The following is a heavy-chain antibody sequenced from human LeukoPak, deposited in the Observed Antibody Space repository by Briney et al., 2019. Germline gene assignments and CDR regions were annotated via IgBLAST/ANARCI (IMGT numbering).Heavy chain of an antibody. V-gene: IGHV4-34*01. J-gene: IGHJ4*02. Sequence: PSETLSLTCAVYVGSFSGYYWSWIRQPPGKGLEWIGEINHSGSTNYNPSLKSRVSISVDTSKNQFSLKLSSVTAADTAVYYCARQRGEQQLAPFDYWGQGTLVTVSS. D-gene: IGHD6-13*01. CDR1: VGSFSGYY. CDR2: INHSGST. CDR3: ARQRGEQQLAPFDY.